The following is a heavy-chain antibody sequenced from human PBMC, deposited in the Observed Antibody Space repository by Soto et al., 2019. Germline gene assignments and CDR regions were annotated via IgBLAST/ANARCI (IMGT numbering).Heavy chain of an antibody. D-gene: IGHD4-17*01. CDR2: IYYSGST. J-gene: IGHJ4*02. Sequence: QVQLQESGPGLVKPSETLSLTCTVSGGSISSYYWSWIRQPPGKGLEWIGYIYYSGSTNYNPSLKSRVTISVDTSKNQFSLKLSSVTAADTAVYYCARMDGDYKVDYWGQGTLVTVSS. CDR3: ARMDGDYKVDY. V-gene: IGHV4-59*01. CDR1: GGSISSYY.